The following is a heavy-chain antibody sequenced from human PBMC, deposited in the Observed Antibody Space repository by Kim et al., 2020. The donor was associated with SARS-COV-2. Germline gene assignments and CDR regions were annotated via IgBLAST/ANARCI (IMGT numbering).Heavy chain of an antibody. CDR2: IYYSGST. Sequence: SETLSLTCTVSGGSISSSSYYWGWIRQPPGKGLEWIGSIYYSGSTYYNPSLKSRVTISVDTSKNQFSLKLSSVTAADTAVYYCARESAVAVGGLGYWGQGTLVTVSS. CDR3: ARESAVAVGGLGY. J-gene: IGHJ4*02. CDR1: GGSISSSSYY. V-gene: IGHV4-39*07. D-gene: IGHD6-19*01.